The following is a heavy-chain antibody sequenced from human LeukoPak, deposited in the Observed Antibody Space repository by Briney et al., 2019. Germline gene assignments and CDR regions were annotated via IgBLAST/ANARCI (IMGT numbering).Heavy chain of an antibody. J-gene: IGHJ4*02. CDR3: ANDASYHDSSGLDY. V-gene: IGHV4-38-2*02. CDR1: GYSISSGYY. Sequence: SETLSLTCTVSGYSISSGYYWGWIRQPPGKGLEWIGSIYHSGRNYYNPSLKSRVTISVDTSKNQFSLKLSSVTAADTAVYYCANDASYHDSSGLDYWGQGTLVTVSS. CDR2: IYHSGRN. D-gene: IGHD3-22*01.